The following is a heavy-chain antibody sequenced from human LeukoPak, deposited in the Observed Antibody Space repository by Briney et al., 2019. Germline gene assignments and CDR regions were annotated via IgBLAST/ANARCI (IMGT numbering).Heavy chain of an antibody. CDR3: ARAGDLRYMDV. CDR2: ISGSGGST. Sequence: PGGSLRLACAASGFPFTSYAMTWVRQAPGKGLEWVSAISGSGGSTYYADSVKGRFTISRDNAKNSLFLQMSSLRADDTAIYYCARAGDLRYMDVWGKGTAVTVSS. CDR1: GFPFTSYA. J-gene: IGHJ6*03. V-gene: IGHV3-23*01.